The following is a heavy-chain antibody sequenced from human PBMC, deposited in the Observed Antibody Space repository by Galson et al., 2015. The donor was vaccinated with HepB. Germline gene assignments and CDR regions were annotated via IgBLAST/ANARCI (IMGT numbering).Heavy chain of an antibody. Sequence: SLRLSCAASGFTFSSYAMHWVRQAPGKGLEYVSAISSNGGSTYYADSVKGRLTITRDNSKNTLYLQMSSLRAEDTAVYYCVKRGSSCWDYWGQGTLVTVSS. CDR1: GFTFSSYA. J-gene: IGHJ4*02. V-gene: IGHV3-64D*06. CDR2: ISSNGGST. D-gene: IGHD6-19*01. CDR3: VKRGSSCWDY.